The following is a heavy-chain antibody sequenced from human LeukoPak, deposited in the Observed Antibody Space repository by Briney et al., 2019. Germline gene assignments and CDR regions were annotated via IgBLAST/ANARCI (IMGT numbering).Heavy chain of an antibody. CDR3: ANLGYCSSTSCDAFDI. V-gene: IGHV3-53*01. J-gene: IGHJ3*02. Sequence: PGGSLRLSCAASGFTVSTNYMSWARQAPGKGLEWVSVVYSDGKTCYADSVKGRFTISRDNSKNTLYLQMNSLRAEDTAVYYCANLGYCSSTSCDAFDIWGQGTMVTVSS. CDR2: VYSDGKT. D-gene: IGHD2-2*01. CDR1: GFTVSTNY.